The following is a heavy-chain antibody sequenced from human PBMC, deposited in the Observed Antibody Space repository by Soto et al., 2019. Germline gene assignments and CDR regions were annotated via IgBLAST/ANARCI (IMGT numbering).Heavy chain of an antibody. D-gene: IGHD5-12*01. J-gene: IGHJ4*02. CDR1: GFTFSDHY. V-gene: IGHV3-72*01. CDR2: SRDNAHSHTT. CDR3: ARGVVSTGYFDY. Sequence: EVQLAESGGGLVQPGGSLRLSCAASGFTFSDHYMDWVRQAPGKGLVWVGRSRDNAHSHTTEYAASVKGRLTISRGDSETSLYLQLNSLKTEDTAVYYCARGVVSTGYFDYWGQGTLVTVSS.